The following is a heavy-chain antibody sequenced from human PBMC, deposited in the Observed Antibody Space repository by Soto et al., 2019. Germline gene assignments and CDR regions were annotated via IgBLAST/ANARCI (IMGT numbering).Heavy chain of an antibody. CDR2: ISTYNGDT. CDR3: ARTEGRSTRGDY. Sequence: QVQLVQSGAEVKKPGASVRVSCKASGYSFTTYGVTWVRQAPGQGLEWMGWISTYNGDTRVAQQHQGRVTLTTDTSTYAAYMELRSLRSDDTAIYYFARTEGRSTRGDYWGQGTLVTVSS. V-gene: IGHV1-18*01. CDR1: GYSFTTYG. D-gene: IGHD2-8*01. J-gene: IGHJ4*02.